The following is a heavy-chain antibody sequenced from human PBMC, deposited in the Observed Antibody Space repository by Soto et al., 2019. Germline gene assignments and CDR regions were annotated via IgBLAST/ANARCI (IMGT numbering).Heavy chain of an antibody. V-gene: IGHV1-18*01. D-gene: IGHD4-17*01. CDR3: ARDVYGDFVGSYGMDV. J-gene: IGHJ6*02. CDR1: GYTFTSYG. CDR2: ISAYNGNT. Sequence: QVQLVQSGAEVKKPGASVKVSCKDSGYTFTSYGISWVRQAPGQGLEWMGWISAYNGNTNYAQKLQGRVTMTTDTSTRTSYMELRSLRSDDTSVYYCARDVYGDFVGSYGMDVWCQGTTVTVSS.